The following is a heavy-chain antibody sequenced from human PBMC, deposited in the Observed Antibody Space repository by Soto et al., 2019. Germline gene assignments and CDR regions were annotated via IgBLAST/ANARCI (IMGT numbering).Heavy chain of an antibody. D-gene: IGHD6-13*01. CDR2: ISYDGSNK. J-gene: IGHJ4*02. V-gene: IGHV3-30*03. CDR1: GFTFSSYG. CDR3: APAGKRATVDY. Sequence: QVQLVESGGGVVQPGRSLRLPCAASGFTFSSYGMHWVRQAPGKGLEWVAVISYDGSNKYYADSVKGRFTISRDNSKDTLYLQMNSLRAEDTAVYYCAPAGKRATVDYWGQGTLVTVSS.